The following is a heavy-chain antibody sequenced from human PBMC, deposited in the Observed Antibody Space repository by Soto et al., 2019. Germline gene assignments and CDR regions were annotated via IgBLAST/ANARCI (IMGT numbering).Heavy chain of an antibody. D-gene: IGHD6-13*01. J-gene: IGHJ4*02. V-gene: IGHV5-10-1*01. Sequence: EVQLVQSGAEVKKPGESLRISCKGSVYSFTSYCISGVRHMPGQGLEWMGRIDPSDSYTNYSPSFQGHVTISADKSISTANLQWSSLKASDTAMYYCARRQAAAGDNDLTFDYWGQGTLVTVSS. CDR3: ARRQAAAGDNDLTFDY. CDR1: VYSFTSYC. CDR2: IDPSDSYT.